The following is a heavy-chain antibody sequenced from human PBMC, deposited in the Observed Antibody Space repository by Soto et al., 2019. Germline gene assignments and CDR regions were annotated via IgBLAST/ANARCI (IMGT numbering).Heavy chain of an antibody. CDR2: IIPMLGVR. CDR1: GGTFSTYS. CDR3: TIGSWSGEVFDI. J-gene: IGHJ3*02. V-gene: IGHV1-69*02. D-gene: IGHD2-21*01. Sequence: QVQLVQSGAEVKKPGSSVKVSCKDSGGTFSTYSMFWVRQAPGQGLEWMGRIIPMLGVRNFAKRFQDRVTITADKSTATVHMELSSLRSEDTALYYCTIGSWSGEVFDIWGQGTMVTVSS.